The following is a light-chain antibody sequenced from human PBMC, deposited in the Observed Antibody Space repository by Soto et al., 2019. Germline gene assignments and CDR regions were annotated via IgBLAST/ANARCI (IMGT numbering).Light chain of an antibody. CDR3: RQYNTYSPERT. CDR1: QSISTY. J-gene: IGKJ1*01. CDR2: DAS. V-gene: IGKV1-5*01. Sequence: DIQMTQSPSSLSASVGDRVTITCRASQSISTYLNWYQQKPGKAPKLLIYDASSLESGVPSRFSGSGSGTEFTLTISSLQPDDFATYYCRQYNTYSPERTFGQGTKVDIK.